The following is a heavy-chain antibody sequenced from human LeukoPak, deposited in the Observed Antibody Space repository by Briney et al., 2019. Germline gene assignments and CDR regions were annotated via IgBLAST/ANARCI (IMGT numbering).Heavy chain of an antibody. V-gene: IGHV1-18*01. CDR3: ARDTRDYGMDV. J-gene: IGHJ6*02. CDR2: ISCYTGNT. D-gene: IGHD1-26*01. Sequence: ASVKVSCKASGYTFTSYDINWVRQATGQGLEWMGWISCYTGNTNHAQKFQDRVTMTMDTSTTTVYMELRSLRSDDTAVYYCARDTRDYGMDVWGQGTTVIVSS. CDR1: GYTFTSYD.